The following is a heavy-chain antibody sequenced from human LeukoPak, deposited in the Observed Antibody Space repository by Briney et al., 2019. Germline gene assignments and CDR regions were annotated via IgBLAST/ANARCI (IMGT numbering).Heavy chain of an antibody. J-gene: IGHJ4*02. D-gene: IGHD3-10*01. Sequence: QPGGSLRLSCAAGGFMFSNYVMYWVRQAPGQGLEWVSVISASGGSIDYADSVKGRFTISRDNSKNTLYLQMNSLRAEDTAIYYCAKGGKGSYYSDSWGQGTLVTGAS. CDR2: ISASGGSI. CDR3: AKGGKGSYYSDS. V-gene: IGHV3-23*01. CDR1: GFMFSNYV.